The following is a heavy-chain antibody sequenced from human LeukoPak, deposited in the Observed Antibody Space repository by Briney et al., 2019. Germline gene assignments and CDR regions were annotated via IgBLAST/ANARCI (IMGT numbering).Heavy chain of an antibody. V-gene: IGHV1-69*04. CDR3: ARHTTVTPWWYFDL. D-gene: IGHD4-17*01. J-gene: IGHJ2*01. CDR2: IIPILGIA. Sequence: VASVKVSCKASGGTFSSYAISWVRQAPGQGLEWMGRIIPILGIANYAQKFQGRVTITADKPTSTAYMELSSLRSEDTAVYYCARHTTVTPWWYFDLWGRGTLVTVSS. CDR1: GGTFSSYA.